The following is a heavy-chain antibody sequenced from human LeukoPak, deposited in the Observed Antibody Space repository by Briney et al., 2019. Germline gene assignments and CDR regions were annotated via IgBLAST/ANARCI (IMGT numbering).Heavy chain of an antibody. CDR1: GFTFSSFD. V-gene: IGHV3-13*04. CDR2: IGPGGEI. D-gene: IGHD2-2*01. CDR3: ARGHCSSTTSCPTGDYYYFGMDV. J-gene: IGHJ6*02. Sequence: PGGSQSLSCAASGFTFSSFDMHWVRQVTGKGLEWVSGIGPGGEIYYAESVKGRFTISRHNAKNSLHLHMSSLRAGDTAVYYCARGHCSSTTSCPTGDYYYFGMDVWGHGTTVTVSS.